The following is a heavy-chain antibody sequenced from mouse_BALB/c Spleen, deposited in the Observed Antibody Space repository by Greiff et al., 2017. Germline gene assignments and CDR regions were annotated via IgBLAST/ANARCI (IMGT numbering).Heavy chain of an antibody. CDR3: ARHTTVVATDYAMDY. Sequence: VQLKESGGDLVKPGGSLKLSCAASGFTFSSYGMSWVRQTPDKRLEWVATISSGGSYTYYPDSVKGRFTISRDNAKNTLYLQMSSLKSEDTAMYYCARHTTVVATDYAMDYWGQGTSVTVSS. V-gene: IGHV5-6*01. CDR1: GFTFSSYG. D-gene: IGHD1-1*01. CDR2: ISSGGSYT. J-gene: IGHJ4*01.